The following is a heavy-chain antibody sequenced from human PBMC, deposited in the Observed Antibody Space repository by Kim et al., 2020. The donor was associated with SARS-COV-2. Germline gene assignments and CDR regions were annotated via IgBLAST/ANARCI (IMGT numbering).Heavy chain of an antibody. D-gene: IGHD3-10*01. CDR2: IRSKAYGGTT. Sequence: GGSLRLSCTASGFTFGDYAMSWFRQAPGKGLEWVGFIRSKAYGGTTEYAASVKGRFTISRDDSKSIAYLQMNSLKTEDTAVYYCTRDLISGSYSPHYYYYGMDVWGQGTTVTVSS. CDR3: TRDLISGSYSPHYYYYGMDV. CDR1: GFTFGDYA. V-gene: IGHV3-49*03. J-gene: IGHJ6*02.